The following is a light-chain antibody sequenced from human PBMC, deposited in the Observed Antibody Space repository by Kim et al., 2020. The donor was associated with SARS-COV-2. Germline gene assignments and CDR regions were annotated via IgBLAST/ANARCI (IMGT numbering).Light chain of an antibody. CDR1: RGDFVSCEN. CDR3: ASHGGYDYV. Sequence: PGQSVAISCSGTRGDFVSCENVSWYQQHPGKSPKLIIYEFTKRPSGVPDRFSGSMSGNTASLTDSGLQAGDEADYYCASHGGYDYVFGTGTKVTVL. CDR2: EFT. V-gene: IGLV2-8*01. J-gene: IGLJ1*01.